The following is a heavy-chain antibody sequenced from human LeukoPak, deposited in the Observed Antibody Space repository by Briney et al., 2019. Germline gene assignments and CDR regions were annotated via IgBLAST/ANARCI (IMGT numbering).Heavy chain of an antibody. CDR1: GYTFTGYY. J-gene: IGHJ5*02. D-gene: IGHD2-2*01. Sequence: GASVKVSCKASGYTFTGYYMHWVRQAPGQGLEWMGWINPNSGGTNYAQKFQGSVTMTRDTSISTAYMELSRLRSDDTAVYYCARSRLGYCSSTSCYLFDPWGQGTLVTVSS. CDR3: ARSRLGYCSSTSCYLFDP. CDR2: INPNSGGT. V-gene: IGHV1-2*02.